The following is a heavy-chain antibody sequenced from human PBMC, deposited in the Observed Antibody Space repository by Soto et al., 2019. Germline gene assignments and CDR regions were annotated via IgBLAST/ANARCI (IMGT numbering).Heavy chain of an antibody. D-gene: IGHD7-27*01. CDR1: GFTFTSYA. Sequence: EVQLLESGGGLVQPGGSLRLSCAASGFTFTSYAMSWVRQAPGKGLEWVSAISGSGGSTYYADSVEGRFTISRDNSKDTLDPAINRPRAGGTAGYYWSGNWGSGVLGDYWGQGTLVTVSS. J-gene: IGHJ4*02. V-gene: IGHV3-23*01. CDR3: SGNWGSGVLGDY. CDR2: ISGSGGST.